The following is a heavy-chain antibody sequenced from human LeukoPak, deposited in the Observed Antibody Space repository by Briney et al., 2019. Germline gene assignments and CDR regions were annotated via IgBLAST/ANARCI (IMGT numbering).Heavy chain of an antibody. CDR3: ARGVGIDHGDYVGWFDP. J-gene: IGHJ5*02. CDR1: GFTVSSNY. V-gene: IGHV3-66*02. CDR2: IYSGGST. D-gene: IGHD4-17*01. Sequence: PGGSLRLSCAASGFTVSSNYMSWVRQAPGKGLEWVSVIYSGGSTYYADSVKGRFTISRDNSKNTLYLQMNSLRAEDTAVYYCARGVGIDHGDYVGWFDPWGQGTLVTVSS.